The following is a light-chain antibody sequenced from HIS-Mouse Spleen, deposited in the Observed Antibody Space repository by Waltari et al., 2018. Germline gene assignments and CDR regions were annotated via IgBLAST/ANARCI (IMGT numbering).Light chain of an antibody. CDR3: SSYTSSSFNVV. V-gene: IGLV2-14*03. J-gene: IGLJ2*01. Sequence: QSALTQPASVSGSPGQSITISCTGPSSSVGGYTYVSWYQQHPGKAPKLMIYDVSNRPSGVSNRFSGSKSGNTASLTISGLQAEDEADYYCSSYTSSSFNVVFGGGTKLTVL. CDR1: SSSVGGYTY. CDR2: DVS.